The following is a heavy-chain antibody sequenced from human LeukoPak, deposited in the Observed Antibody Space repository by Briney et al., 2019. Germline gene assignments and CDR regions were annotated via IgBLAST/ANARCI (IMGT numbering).Heavy chain of an antibody. D-gene: IGHD6-6*01. Sequence: AGSLSLTCAVSGVSISSSCWCCGGRQPREKGLGWIGEIYHSGSTNYNPSLKSRVTISVDKSKNQFSLKLSSVTAADTAVYYCARGRRAARTHFDYWGQGTLVTVSS. CDR1: GVSISSSCW. V-gene: IGHV4-4*02. J-gene: IGHJ4*02. CDR2: IYHSGST. CDR3: ARGRRAARTHFDY.